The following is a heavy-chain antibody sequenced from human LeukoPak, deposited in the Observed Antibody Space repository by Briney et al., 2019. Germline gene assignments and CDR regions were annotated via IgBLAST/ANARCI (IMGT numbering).Heavy chain of an antibody. CDR2: ICSSSSYI. CDR1: GFTFSSYS. V-gene: IGHV3-21*01. J-gene: IGHJ4*02. CDR3: ARRYCSSTSCYVNDY. Sequence: GGSLRLSCAASGFTFSSYSMNWVRGAPGKGLEWVSSICSSSSYIYYADSVKGRFTISRDNAKNSLYLQMNSLRAEDTAVYYCARRYCSSTSCYVNDYWGQGTLVTVSS. D-gene: IGHD2-2*01.